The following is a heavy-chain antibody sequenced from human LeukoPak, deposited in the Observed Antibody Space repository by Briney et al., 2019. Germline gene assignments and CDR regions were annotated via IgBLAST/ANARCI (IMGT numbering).Heavy chain of an antibody. CDR1: GFTFSSYN. CDR2: ISTSSGTI. J-gene: IGHJ3*02. V-gene: IGHV3-48*04. Sequence: GGSLRLSCTASGFTFSSYNMNWVRQAPGKGLEWVSYISTSSGTIYYADSVKGRFTISRDNAKNALYLQMNSLRAEDTALYYCAKDRSSSPRGAFDIWGQGTMVTVSS. CDR3: AKDRSSSPRGAFDI. D-gene: IGHD6-13*01.